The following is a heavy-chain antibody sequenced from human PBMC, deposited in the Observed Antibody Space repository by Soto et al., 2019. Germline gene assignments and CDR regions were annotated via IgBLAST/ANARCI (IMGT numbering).Heavy chain of an antibody. V-gene: IGHV4-59*01. D-gene: IGHD3-16*01. CDR3: AREFIWLWPLLIRNAPVRYTVF. Sequence: SETLSLTCTVSGGSISSYYWSWIRQPPGKGLEWIGYIYYSGSTNYNPSLKSRVTISVDTSKNQFSLKLSSVTAADTAVYYCAREFIWLWPLLIRNAPVRYTVFRGPGTLVT. CDR1: GGSISSYY. CDR2: IYYSGST. J-gene: IGHJ4*02.